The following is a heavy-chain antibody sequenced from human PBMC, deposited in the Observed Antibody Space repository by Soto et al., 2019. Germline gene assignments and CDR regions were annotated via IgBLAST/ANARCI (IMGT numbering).Heavy chain of an antibody. J-gene: IGHJ4*02. CDR2: INPNSGGT. CDR3: ARAGRDCSGGSCYFDY. D-gene: IGHD2-15*01. CDR1: GYTFTGYY. V-gene: IGHV1-2*04. Sequence: ASVKVSCKASGYTFTGYYMHWVRQAPGQGLEWMGWINPNSGGTNYAQKFQGWVTMTRDTSISTAYMELSRLRSDDTAVYYCARAGRDCSGGSCYFDYWGQGILVTVSS.